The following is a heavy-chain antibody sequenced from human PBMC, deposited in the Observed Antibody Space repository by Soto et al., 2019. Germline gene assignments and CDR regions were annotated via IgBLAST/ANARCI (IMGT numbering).Heavy chain of an antibody. CDR1: GYVFTTYG. D-gene: IGHD1-1*01. CDR2: ISTYNGDT. Sequence: GASVKVSCKASGYVFTTYGISWVRQAPGQGLEWMGWISTYNGDTNYAQKLQGRVTMTTDTSTSTAYMELRSLRSDDTAVYYCARDLDDPEVFDYWGQGTPVTVSS. V-gene: IGHV1-18*01. J-gene: IGHJ4*02. CDR3: ARDLDDPEVFDY.